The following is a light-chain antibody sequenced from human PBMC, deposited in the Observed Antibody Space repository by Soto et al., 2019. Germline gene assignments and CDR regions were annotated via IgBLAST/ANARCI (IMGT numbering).Light chain of an antibody. CDR3: QQYNNWPSIT. CDR2: DTS. Sequence: EIVMTQPPATLSVSPGERATLSCRASQGVNSNLAWYQQKPGQAPRLLIYDTSTRATGIPARFSGSGSGTEFTLTISSLQSEDFAVYYCQQYNNWPSITFGQGTRLEIK. CDR1: QGVNSN. V-gene: IGKV3-15*01. J-gene: IGKJ5*01.